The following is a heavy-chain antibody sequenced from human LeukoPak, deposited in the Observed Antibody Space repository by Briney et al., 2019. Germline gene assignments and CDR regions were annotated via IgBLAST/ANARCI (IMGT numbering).Heavy chain of an antibody. D-gene: IGHD2-2*01. V-gene: IGHV4-39*01. CDR3: ARHSVVVVPAAVWYDWFDP. CDR2: IYYSGST. J-gene: IGHJ5*02. Sequence: GSLRLSCAASGFTFSSYAMSWVRQPPGKGLEWIGSIYYSGSTYYNPSLKSRVTISVDTSKNQFSLKLSSVTAADTAVYYCARHSVVVVPAAVWYDWFDPWGQGTLVTVSS. CDR1: GFTFSSYA.